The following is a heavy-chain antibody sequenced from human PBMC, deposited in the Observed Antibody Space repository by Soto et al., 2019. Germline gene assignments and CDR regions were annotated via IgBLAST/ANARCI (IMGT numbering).Heavy chain of an antibody. Sequence: ASVKVSCKASGGTFSSYAISWVRQAPGQGLEWMGGIIPIFGTANYAQKFQGRVTITADESTSTAYMELSSLRSEDTAVYYCASGGYCISTSCYSLYGMDVWGQGTTVTV. V-gene: IGHV1-69*13. CDR2: IIPIFGTA. CDR1: GGTFSSYA. D-gene: IGHD2-2*03. J-gene: IGHJ6*02. CDR3: ASGGYCISTSCYSLYGMDV.